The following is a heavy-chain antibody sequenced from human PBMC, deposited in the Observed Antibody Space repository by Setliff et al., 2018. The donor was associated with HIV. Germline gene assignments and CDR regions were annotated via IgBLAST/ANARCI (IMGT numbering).Heavy chain of an antibody. J-gene: IGHJ4*02. Sequence: SVKVSCKASGGTFSSYAISWVRQAPGQGLEWMGGIIPIFGTANYAQKFQGRVTITTDESTSTAYMELSSLRSEDTAVYYCASAPLTTVTTGPRYYLDYWGQGTLVTVSS. CDR2: IIPIFGTA. V-gene: IGHV1-69*05. CDR3: ASAPLTTVTTGPRYYLDY. D-gene: IGHD4-17*01. CDR1: GGTFSSYA.